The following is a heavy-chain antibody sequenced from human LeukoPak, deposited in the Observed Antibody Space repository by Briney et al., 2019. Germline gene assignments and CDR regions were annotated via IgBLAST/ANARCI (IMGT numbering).Heavy chain of an antibody. V-gene: IGHV4-59*08. Sequence: SGTLSLTCTVSGGSISSYYWSWIRQPPGKGLEWIGYIYYSGSTNYNPSLKSRVTISVDTSKNQFSLKLSSVTAADTAVYYCARQVDVVVPAAILNWFDPWGQGTLVTVSS. CDR3: ARQVDVVVPAAILNWFDP. CDR2: IYYSGST. D-gene: IGHD2-2*01. CDR1: GGSISSYY. J-gene: IGHJ5*02.